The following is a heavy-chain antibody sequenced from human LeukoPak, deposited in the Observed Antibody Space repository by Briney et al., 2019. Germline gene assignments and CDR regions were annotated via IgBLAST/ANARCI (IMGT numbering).Heavy chain of an antibody. Sequence: GGSLRLSCAASGFTFSSYSMNWVRQAPGKGLEWVSSISSSSSYIYYADSVKGRFTISRDNAKNSLYLQMNSLRAEDTAVYYCARDKSLSLGYYYIDVWGKGTTVTVSS. V-gene: IGHV3-21*01. CDR1: GFTFSSYS. J-gene: IGHJ6*03. CDR2: ISSSSSYI. CDR3: ARDKSLSLGYYYIDV.